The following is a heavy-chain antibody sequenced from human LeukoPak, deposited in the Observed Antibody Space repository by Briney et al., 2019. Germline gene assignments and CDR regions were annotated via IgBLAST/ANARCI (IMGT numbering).Heavy chain of an antibody. D-gene: IGHD2-2*01. CDR1: GFTFSSYW. Sequence: GGSLRLSCAASGFTFSSYWMSWVRQAPGKGLEWVANIKKDGSEKYYVDSVKGRFTISRDNAKNSLYLQMNSLRAEDTAVYYCAKPGERLYQLLWFDYWGQGTLVTVSS. V-gene: IGHV3-7*01. J-gene: IGHJ4*02. CDR3: AKPGERLYQLLWFDY. CDR2: IKKDGSEK.